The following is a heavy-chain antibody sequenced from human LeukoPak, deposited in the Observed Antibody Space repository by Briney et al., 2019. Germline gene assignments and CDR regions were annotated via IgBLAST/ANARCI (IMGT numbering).Heavy chain of an antibody. CDR3: ARGVLWSRGTTVPFDI. J-gene: IGHJ3*02. D-gene: IGHD1-7*01. CDR2: ISSSSSYI. Sequence: PGGSLRLSCAASGFTFSSYSMNWVRQAPGKGLEWVSSISSSSSYIYYADSVKGRFTISRDNAKNSLYLQMNSLRAEDTAVYYCARGVLWSRGTTVPFDIWGQGTMVTVSS. V-gene: IGHV3-21*01. CDR1: GFTFSSYS.